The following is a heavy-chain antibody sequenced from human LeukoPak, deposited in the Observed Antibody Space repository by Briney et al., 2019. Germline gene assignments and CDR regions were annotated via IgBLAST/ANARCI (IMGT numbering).Heavy chain of an antibody. D-gene: IGHD3-10*01. CDR3: ARASITKRITMVRGVAPFDY. J-gene: IGHJ4*02. CDR1: GGSISSYY. Sequence: SETLSLTCTVSGGSISSYYWSWIRQPPGKGLEWIGEINHSGSTNYNPSLKSRVTISVDTSKNQFSLKLSSVTAADTAVYYCARASITKRITMVRGVAPFDYWGQGTLVTVSS. V-gene: IGHV4-34*01. CDR2: INHSGST.